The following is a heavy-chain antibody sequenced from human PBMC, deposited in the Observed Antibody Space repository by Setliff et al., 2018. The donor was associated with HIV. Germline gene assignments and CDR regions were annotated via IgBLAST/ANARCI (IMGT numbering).Heavy chain of an antibody. D-gene: IGHD5-12*01. J-gene: IGHJ4*02. CDR1: GGSISSYY. Sequence: SSETLSLTCTVSGGSISSYYWSWIRQPPGKGLEWIGYIYYSGSTYYNPSLKSRVTISVDTSKNQFSLRLSSVTAADTAVYFCARNYSPSGYSSAVDYWGQGTLVTVSS. V-gene: IGHV4-59*08. CDR3: ARNYSPSGYSSAVDY. CDR2: IYYSGST.